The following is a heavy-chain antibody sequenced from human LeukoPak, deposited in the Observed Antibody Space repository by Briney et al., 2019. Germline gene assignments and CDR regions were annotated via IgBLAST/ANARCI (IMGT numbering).Heavy chain of an antibody. CDR1: GFTFDDYG. J-gene: IGHJ3*02. CDR3: ARVYGVIAAFDI. CDR2: IKWNGGSK. Sequence: PGGSLRLSCAASGFTFDDYGMSWFRQAPGKGLEWVSGIKWNGGSKGYADSVKGRFTISRDNAKNSLYLQMNSLRAEDTALYYCARVYGVIAAFDIWGQGTMVTVSS. V-gene: IGHV3-20*04. D-gene: IGHD4-17*01.